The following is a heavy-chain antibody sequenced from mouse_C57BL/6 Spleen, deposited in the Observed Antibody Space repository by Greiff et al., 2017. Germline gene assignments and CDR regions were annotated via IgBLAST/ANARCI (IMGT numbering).Heavy chain of an antibody. CDR1: GFTFSSYG. J-gene: IGHJ2*01. CDR2: ISSGGSYT. V-gene: IGHV5-6*01. Sequence: EVKLVESGGDLVKPGGSLKLSCAASGFTFSSYGMSWVRQTPDKRLEWVATISSGGSYTYYPDSVKGRFTISRDNAKNTLYLQVSSLKSEDTAMYYCARQNYGSSGDYWGQGTTLTVSS. CDR3: ARQNYGSSGDY. D-gene: IGHD1-1*01.